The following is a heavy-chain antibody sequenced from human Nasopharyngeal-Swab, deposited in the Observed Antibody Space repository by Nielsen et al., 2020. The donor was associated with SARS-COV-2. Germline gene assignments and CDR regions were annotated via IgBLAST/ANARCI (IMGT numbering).Heavy chain of an antibody. Sequence: WVRQAPGQGLEWMGIINPTDGSTSYAQKFEGRVTMTRVTSTSTVYMELNSLRSVDTAVYYCARVLPFRITGTSGMDVWGQGTTVTVSS. CDR3: ARVLPFRITGTSGMDV. D-gene: IGHD1-7*01. V-gene: IGHV1-46*01. CDR2: INPTDGST. J-gene: IGHJ6*02.